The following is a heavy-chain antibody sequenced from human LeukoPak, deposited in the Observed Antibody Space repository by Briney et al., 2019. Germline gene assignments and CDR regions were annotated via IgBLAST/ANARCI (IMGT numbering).Heavy chain of an antibody. CDR2: INPNSGGT. CDR1: GYTFTGYY. Sequence: ASVKVSCKASGYTFTGYYMHWVRQAPGQGLEWMGRINPNSGGTNYAQKFQGRVTMNRDTSLSTAYMELSRLRSDDTAVYYCAVTYYYDSSGYYYGLAFDYWGQGTLVTVSS. V-gene: IGHV1-2*06. D-gene: IGHD3-22*01. J-gene: IGHJ4*02. CDR3: AVTYYYDSSGYYYGLAFDY.